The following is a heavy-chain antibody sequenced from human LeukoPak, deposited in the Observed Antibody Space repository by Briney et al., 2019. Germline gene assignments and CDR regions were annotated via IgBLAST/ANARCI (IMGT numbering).Heavy chain of an antibody. J-gene: IGHJ4*02. CDR2: IYYSGST. V-gene: IGHV4-59*08. Sequence: SETLSLTCTVSGGFISSYYWSWIRQPPGKGLEWIGYIYYSGSTNYNPSLKSRVTISVDTSKNQFSPKLNSVTAADTAVYYCASSYYDYVWGSYRVDYWGQGTLVTVSS. CDR3: ASSYYDYVWGSYRVDY. CDR1: GGFISSYY. D-gene: IGHD3-16*02.